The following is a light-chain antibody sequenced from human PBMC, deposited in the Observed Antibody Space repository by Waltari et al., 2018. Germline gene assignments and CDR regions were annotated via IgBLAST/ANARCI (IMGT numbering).Light chain of an antibody. CDR2: GPS. CDR3: QQYNNWPPSWT. V-gene: IGKV3-15*01. J-gene: IGKJ1*01. Sequence: EIAMTQSPATLSVSPGERAPLPCRASQGVSGNLAWYQQKPGQAPRLLIYGPSTRATGIPARFSGSGSGTEFTLTISSLQSEDFAVYYCQQYNNWPPSWTFGQGTKVEIK. CDR1: QGVSGN.